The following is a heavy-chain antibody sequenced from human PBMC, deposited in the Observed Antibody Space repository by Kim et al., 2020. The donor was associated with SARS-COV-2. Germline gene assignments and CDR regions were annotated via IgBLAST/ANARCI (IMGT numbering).Heavy chain of an antibody. D-gene: IGHD6-19*01. CDR3: AREWAGDFDY. V-gene: IGHV1-69*01. Sequence: TPTYAQKFQGRLTITADEGTSTAYMDLTSLTSGDTAVYYCAREWAGDFDYWGQGTLVTVSS. J-gene: IGHJ4*02. CDR2: TP.